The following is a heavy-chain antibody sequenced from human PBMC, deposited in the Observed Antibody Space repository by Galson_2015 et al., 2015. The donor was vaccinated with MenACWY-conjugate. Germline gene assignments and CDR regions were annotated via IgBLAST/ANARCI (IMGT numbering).Heavy chain of an antibody. D-gene: IGHD1-26*01. J-gene: IGHJ4*02. CDR1: GFTFSSYS. CDR2: ISSSSSYI. CDR3: ARDAKGWEPADY. V-gene: IGHV3-21*01. Sequence: SLRLSCAASGFTFSSYSMNWVRQAPGKGLEWVSSISSSSSYIYYADSVKGRFTISRDNAKNSLYLQMNSLRAEDTAVYYCARDAKGWEPADYWGQGTLVTVSS.